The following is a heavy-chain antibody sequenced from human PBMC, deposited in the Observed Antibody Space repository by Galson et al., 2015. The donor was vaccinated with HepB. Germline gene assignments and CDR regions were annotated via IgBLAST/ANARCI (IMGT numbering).Heavy chain of an antibody. Sequence: SVKVSCKASGFTFTSSAMQWVRQARGQRLEWIGWIVVGSGNTNYAQKFQERVTITRDMSTSTAYMELSSLRSEDTAVYYCAADYVGAYSGYDNGAFDIWGQGTMVTVSS. CDR2: IVVGSGNT. CDR3: AADYVGAYSGYDNGAFDI. D-gene: IGHD5-12*01. CDR1: GFTFTSSA. V-gene: IGHV1-58*02. J-gene: IGHJ3*02.